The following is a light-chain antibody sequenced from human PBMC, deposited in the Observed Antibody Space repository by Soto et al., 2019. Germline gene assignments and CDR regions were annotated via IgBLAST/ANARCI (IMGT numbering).Light chain of an antibody. CDR3: QQYVNALT. Sequence: DIQMTQSPSSLSASAGDRVTITCQASQDISNHLNWYQQKAGKAPTLLINDASNLETGVPSRFSGSGSGTDFTLTISSLQPEDIATYYCQQYVNALTFGGGTKVEIK. CDR2: DAS. CDR1: QDISNH. J-gene: IGKJ4*01. V-gene: IGKV1-33*01.